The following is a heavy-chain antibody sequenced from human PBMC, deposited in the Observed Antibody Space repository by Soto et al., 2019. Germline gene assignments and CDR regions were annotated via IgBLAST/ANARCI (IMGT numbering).Heavy chain of an antibody. Sequence: GGSLRLSCAASGLTFSNYWMQWVRQVPGKGLVWVSRINTDGSSTTYADSVKGRFTISRDNAENTLYLQMNSLRAEDTAVYYCARGVYGYYMDVWGKGTTVTVSS. J-gene: IGHJ6*03. CDR2: INTDGSST. CDR3: ARGVYGYYMDV. V-gene: IGHV3-74*03. D-gene: IGHD4-17*01. CDR1: GLTFSNYW.